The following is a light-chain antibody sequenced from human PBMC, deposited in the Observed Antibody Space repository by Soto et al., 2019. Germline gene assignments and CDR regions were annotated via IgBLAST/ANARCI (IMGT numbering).Light chain of an antibody. CDR2: GAS. Sequence: EIVMTQSPATLSVSPGEGATLSCRASQGIGSTLAWYQQKPGQTPRLLIYGASTRATDVPARFSGSASGTEFNLTTTSRQSEDFALYYCQHYANWPLTFGGGTKVESK. V-gene: IGKV3-15*01. CDR1: QGIGST. J-gene: IGKJ4*01. CDR3: QHYANWPLT.